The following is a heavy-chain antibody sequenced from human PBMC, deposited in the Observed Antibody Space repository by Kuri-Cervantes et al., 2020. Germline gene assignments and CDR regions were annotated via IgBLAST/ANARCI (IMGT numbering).Heavy chain of an antibody. Sequence: ASVKVSCKASGGTFSSYAMNWVRQAPGQGLEWMGWINTNTGNPTYAQGFTGRFVFSLDTSVSAAYLQISGLKAEDTAVYYCARDRYESHYNGFYYYYYYMDVWGKGTTVTVSS. CDR2: INTNTGNP. CDR3: ARDRYESHYNGFYYYYYYMDV. V-gene: IGHV7-4-1*02. CDR1: GGTFSSYA. D-gene: IGHD3-10*01. J-gene: IGHJ6*03.